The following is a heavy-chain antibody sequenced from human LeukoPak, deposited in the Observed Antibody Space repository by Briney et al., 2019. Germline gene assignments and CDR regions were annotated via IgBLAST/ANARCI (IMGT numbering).Heavy chain of an antibody. J-gene: IGHJ5*02. Sequence: EASVKVSCKASVGTFSSYAISWVRQAPGQGLEWMGRIIPILGIANYAQKFQGRVTITADKSTSTAYMELSSLRSEDTAVYYCAITPNRGYSYGMTWGQGTLVTVSS. D-gene: IGHD5-18*01. CDR2: IIPILGIA. V-gene: IGHV1-69*04. CDR3: AITPNRGYSYGMT. CDR1: VGTFSSYA.